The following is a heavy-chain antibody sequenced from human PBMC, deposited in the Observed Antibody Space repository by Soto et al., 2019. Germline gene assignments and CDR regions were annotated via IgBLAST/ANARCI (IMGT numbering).Heavy chain of an antibody. CDR1: GFPLSTYG. V-gene: IGHV3-23*01. Sequence: PGGSLRLSCAASGFPLSTYGMTWVRQAPGKGLEWVSAITGTGGNTYYVDSVKGRFTSSRDNSKNMLYLQVNSLRVEDTAVYYCARIRGYWYGLDVWGQGTKVTVSS. J-gene: IGHJ6*02. CDR3: ARIRGYWYGLDV. CDR2: ITGTGGNT.